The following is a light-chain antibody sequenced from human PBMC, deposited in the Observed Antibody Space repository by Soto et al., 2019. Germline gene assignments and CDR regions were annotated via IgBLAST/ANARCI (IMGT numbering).Light chain of an antibody. J-gene: IGKJ2*01. Sequence: EIVLTQSPGTLSLSPGERATLSCRASQSVSSSYLAWYQQKPGQAPRLLIYGASSRATGIPDRFSGSGSGTDFTVTISRLEPEAFAVYYCQQYGSSPLMYTFGQGTKLEIK. CDR2: GAS. CDR3: QQYGSSPLMYT. CDR1: QSVSSSY. V-gene: IGKV3-20*01.